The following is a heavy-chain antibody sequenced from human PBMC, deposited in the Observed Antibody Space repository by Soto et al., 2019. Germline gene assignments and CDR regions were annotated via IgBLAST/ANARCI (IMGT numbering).Heavy chain of an antibody. V-gene: IGHV3-23*01. D-gene: IGHD2-2*01. J-gene: IGHJ5*02. CDR1: GFTFSSYA. Sequence: GGSLRLSCAASGFTFSSYAMSWVRQAPGKGLEWVSAISGSGDSTYYADSVKGRFTISRDNSKNTLYLQMSGLRAEDTAVYYCAKDDNVVVPAAMRRFDPWGQGTLVTVSS. CDR2: ISGSGDST. CDR3: AKDDNVVVPAAMRRFDP.